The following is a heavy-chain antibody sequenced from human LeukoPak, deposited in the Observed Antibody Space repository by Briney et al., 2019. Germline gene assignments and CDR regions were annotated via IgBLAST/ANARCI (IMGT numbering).Heavy chain of an antibody. CDR1: GGTFSSYA. D-gene: IGHD2-21*02. J-gene: IGHJ4*02. V-gene: IGHV1-69*04. Sequence: SVKVSCKASGGTFSSYAISWVRQAPGQGLEWMGRTIPIFGIANYAQKFQGRVTITADKPTSTAYMELSSLRSEDTAVYYCARGPENDFTFDYWGQGTLVTVSS. CDR3: ARGPENDFTFDY. CDR2: TIPIFGIA.